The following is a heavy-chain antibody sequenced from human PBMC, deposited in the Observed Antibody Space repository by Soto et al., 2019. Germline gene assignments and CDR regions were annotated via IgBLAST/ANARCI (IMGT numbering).Heavy chain of an antibody. CDR3: ARDRGYDFWSGYRLGASGAFEI. D-gene: IGHD3-3*01. J-gene: IGHJ3*02. CDR2: INPNSGGT. Sequence: ASVKVSCKASGYTFTGYYMHWVRQAPGQGLEWMGWINPNSGGTNYAQKFQGWVTMTRDTSISTAYMELSRLRSDDTAVYYCARDRGYDFWSGYRLGASGAFEIWGQGTMVTVSS. V-gene: IGHV1-2*04. CDR1: GYTFTGYY.